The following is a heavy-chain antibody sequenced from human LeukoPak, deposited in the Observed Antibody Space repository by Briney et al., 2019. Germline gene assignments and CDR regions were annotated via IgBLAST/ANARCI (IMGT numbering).Heavy chain of an antibody. V-gene: IGHV3-21*01. CDR1: GFTFSSSS. D-gene: IGHD4/OR15-4a*01. CDR2: ISSSGRYI. CDR3: AKSLTPDRDWFDS. J-gene: IGHJ5*01. Sequence: PGGSLRLSCAASGFTFSSSSMNWVRQAPGKGPEWVSSISSSGRYIYFADSVKGRFTISRDNAKNSVSLQMNSLRGEDTAVYYCAKSLTPDRDWFDSWGQGTLVIVSS.